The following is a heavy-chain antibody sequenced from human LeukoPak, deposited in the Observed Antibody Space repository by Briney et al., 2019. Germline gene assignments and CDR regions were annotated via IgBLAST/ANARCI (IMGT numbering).Heavy chain of an antibody. CDR3: ARGLDYGDYGGNWFDP. Sequence: ASVKVSCKASGYTFTGYYMHWVRQAPGQGLEWMGIINPSGGSTSYAQKFQGRVTMTRDMSTSTVYMELSSLRSEDTAVYYCARGLDYGDYGGNWFDPWGQGTLVTVSS. CDR2: INPSGGST. J-gene: IGHJ5*02. V-gene: IGHV1-46*01. CDR1: GYTFTGYY. D-gene: IGHD4-17*01.